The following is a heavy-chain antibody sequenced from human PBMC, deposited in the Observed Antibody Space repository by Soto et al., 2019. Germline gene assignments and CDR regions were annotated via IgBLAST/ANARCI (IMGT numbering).Heavy chain of an antibody. CDR2: IYHSGST. J-gene: IGHJ5*02. Sequence: SETLSLTCAVSGGSISSSNWWSWVRQPPGKGLEWIGEIYHSGSTNYNPSLKSRVTISVDKSKNQFSLKLSSVTAADTAVYYCARVGERIWFGEESGWFDPWGQGTLVTVSS. CDR3: ARVGERIWFGEESGWFDP. CDR1: GGSISSSNW. V-gene: IGHV4-4*02. D-gene: IGHD3-10*01.